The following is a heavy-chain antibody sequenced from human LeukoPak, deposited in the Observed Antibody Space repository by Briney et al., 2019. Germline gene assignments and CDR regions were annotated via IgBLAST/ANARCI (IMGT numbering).Heavy chain of an antibody. Sequence: SETLSLTCTVSGYSISSGYYWGWIRQPPGKGLEWIGSIYHSGSTYYNPSLKSRVTISVDTSKNQFSLKLSSVTAADTAVYYCASMEGAVAGIDYWGQGTLVAVSS. CDR3: ASMEGAVAGIDY. CDR1: GYSISSGYY. V-gene: IGHV4-38-2*02. CDR2: IYHSGST. D-gene: IGHD6-19*01. J-gene: IGHJ4*02.